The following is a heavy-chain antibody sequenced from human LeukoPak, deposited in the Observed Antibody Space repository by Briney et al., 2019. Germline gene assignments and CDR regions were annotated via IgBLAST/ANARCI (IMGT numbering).Heavy chain of an antibody. Sequence: GGSLRLSCAASGFTFSSFEMSWVRQAPGKGLEWVSAISGSGGSAYYADSVKGRFTISRDNSKNTLYLQMNSLRAEDTAVYYCAKAPSGTPYQFDYWGQGTLVTVSS. CDR1: GFTFSSFE. V-gene: IGHV3-23*01. CDR3: AKAPSGTPYQFDY. J-gene: IGHJ4*02. CDR2: ISGSGGSA. D-gene: IGHD3-10*01.